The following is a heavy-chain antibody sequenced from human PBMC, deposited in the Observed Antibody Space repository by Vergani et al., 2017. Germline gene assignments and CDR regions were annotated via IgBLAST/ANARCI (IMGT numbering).Heavy chain of an antibody. CDR2: ISANNGNT. J-gene: IGHJ5*02. V-gene: IGHV1-18*01. CDR3: ARSISSYSSSWYWFDP. D-gene: IGHD6-13*01. CDR1: GYTFTSYG. Sequence: QVQLVQSGAEVKKPGASVKVSCKASGYTFTSYGISWVRQAPGQGLEWRGWISANNGNTNYAQKPQGRVTMTTDTSTSTAYMELRSLRSDDTAVYYCARSISSYSSSWYWFDPWGQGTLVTVSS.